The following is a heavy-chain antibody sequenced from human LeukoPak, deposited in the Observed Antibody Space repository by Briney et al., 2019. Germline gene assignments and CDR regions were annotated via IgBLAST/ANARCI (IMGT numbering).Heavy chain of an antibody. V-gene: IGHV4-59*01. CDR3: AGSRGIVASPGDFQH. D-gene: IGHD3-22*01. Sequence: PSETLSLTCTDSGGSIGSYYWSWIRQPPGKGLEWNGYIYYSGSTNYNPSLKSRVTISVDTSKNQFFLKLSSVTAADTAVYYCAGSRGIVASPGDFQHWGQGTLVTVSS. CDR2: IYYSGST. J-gene: IGHJ1*01. CDR1: GGSIGSYY.